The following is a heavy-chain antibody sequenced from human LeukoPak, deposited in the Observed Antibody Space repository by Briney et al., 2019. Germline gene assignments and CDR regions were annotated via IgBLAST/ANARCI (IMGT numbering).Heavy chain of an antibody. D-gene: IGHD2-2*01. CDR2: LYHPDST. CDR3: AGQYDSYFYYYLDL. Sequence: SETLSLTCGVSGYPINNAYYWVWIRQPPGKGLEWIGSLYHPDSTYYNPSLKSRVTMSVDTSRNQFSLRLSFVTAADTAVHYCAGQYDSYFYYYLDLWGTGTTVTVSS. V-gene: IGHV4-38-2*01. J-gene: IGHJ6*03. CDR1: GYPINNAYY.